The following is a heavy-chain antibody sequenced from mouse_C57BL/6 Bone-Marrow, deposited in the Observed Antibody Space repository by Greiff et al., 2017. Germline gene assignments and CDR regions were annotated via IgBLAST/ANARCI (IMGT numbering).Heavy chain of an antibody. CDR2: IYPGSGST. Sequence: QVQLQQSGAELVKPGASVKMSCKASGYTFTSYWITWVKQRPGQGLEWIGDIYPGSGSTNYTEKFKSKATLTVDTSSSTAYMQLSSLTSEDSAVYYCARDYYGSSYAMDYWGQGTSVTVSS. CDR3: ARDYYGSSYAMDY. CDR1: GYTFTSYW. D-gene: IGHD1-1*01. J-gene: IGHJ4*01. V-gene: IGHV1-55*01.